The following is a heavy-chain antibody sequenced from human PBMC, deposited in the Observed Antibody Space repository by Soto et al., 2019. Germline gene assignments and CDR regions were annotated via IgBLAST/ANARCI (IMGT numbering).Heavy chain of an antibody. J-gene: IGHJ4*02. V-gene: IGHV5-51*01. CDR2: IYPGDSDT. CDR3: ARLRPHDIVVVPAASDY. CDR1: GYSFTSYW. D-gene: IGHD2-2*01. Sequence: PGESLKISCKGSGYSFTSYWIGWVRQMPGKGLEWMGIIYPGDSDTRYSPSFQGQVTISADKSISTAYLQWSSLKASDTAMYYCARLRPHDIVVVPAASDYWGQGTLVTVSS.